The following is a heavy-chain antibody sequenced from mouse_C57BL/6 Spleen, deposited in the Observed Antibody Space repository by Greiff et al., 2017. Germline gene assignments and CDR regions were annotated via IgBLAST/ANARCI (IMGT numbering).Heavy chain of an antibody. CDR3: ARSDLDTVVAGGDYFDY. D-gene: IGHD1-1*01. CDR2: IYPGDGDT. J-gene: IGHJ2*01. Sequence: QVTLKESGAELVKPGASVKISCKASGYAFSSYWMNWVKQRPGKGLEWIGQIYPGDGDTNSNGKFKGKATLTADKSSSTAYMQLSSLTSEDSAVYFCARSDLDTVVAGGDYFDYWGQGTTLTVSS. CDR1: GYAFSSYW. V-gene: IGHV1-80*01.